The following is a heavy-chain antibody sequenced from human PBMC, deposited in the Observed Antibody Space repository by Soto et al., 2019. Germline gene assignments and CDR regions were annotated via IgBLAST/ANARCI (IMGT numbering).Heavy chain of an antibody. D-gene: IGHD6-6*01. Sequence: EVQLVESGGGLIQPGGSLRLSCAASGFTVSSNYMSWVRQAPGKGLEWVSVIYSGGSTYYADSVKGRFTISRDNSKNTLYLQMNSLIAEDTAVYYCSRDPRGSSSWGLVGYWGQGTLVTVSS. CDR1: GFTVSSNY. CDR2: IYSGGST. J-gene: IGHJ4*02. V-gene: IGHV3-53*01. CDR3: SRDPRGSSSWGLVGY.